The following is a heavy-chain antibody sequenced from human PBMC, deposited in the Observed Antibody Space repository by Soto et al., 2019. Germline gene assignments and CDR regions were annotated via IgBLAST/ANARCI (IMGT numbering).Heavy chain of an antibody. V-gene: IGHV3-23*01. J-gene: IGHJ6*02. CDR1: GFTFESCA. CDR2: ISGSGTTT. Sequence: HRWGSLRLSCAASGFTFESCAIICFRHAAFKWLEWVSSISGSGTTTYYAESVKGRFSVSRDNSRDTLYLQVNSLGADDTAVYFCAKQGALRPSDHFYELDVWGQGTTVTVSS. CDR3: AKQGALRPSDHFYELDV. D-gene: IGHD5-12*01.